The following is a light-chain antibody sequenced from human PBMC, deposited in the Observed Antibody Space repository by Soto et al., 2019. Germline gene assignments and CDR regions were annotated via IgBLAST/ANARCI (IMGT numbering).Light chain of an antibody. CDR3: SSYASSSPYV. CDR1: SSDVGGYNY. V-gene: IGLV2-14*01. Sequence: QSALTQPASVSGSPGQSITISCTGNSSDVGGYNYVSWYQQHPGKAPKLMIYDVSNRPSGVSSRFSGSKSGNTASLTISGLQAEDEADYYCSSYASSSPYVFGTGTKVTVL. CDR2: DVS. J-gene: IGLJ1*01.